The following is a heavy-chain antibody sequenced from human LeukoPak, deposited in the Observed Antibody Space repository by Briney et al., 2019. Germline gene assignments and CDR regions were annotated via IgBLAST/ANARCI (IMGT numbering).Heavy chain of an antibody. Sequence: GGSLRLSCAASGFTFSSYGMHWVRQAPGKGLEWVAVISYDGSNKYYADSVKGRFTISRDNSKNTLYLRMNSLRAEDTAVYYCAKDRGYSSSWYEGYYFDHWGQGTLVTVSS. V-gene: IGHV3-30*18. D-gene: IGHD6-13*01. J-gene: IGHJ4*02. CDR3: AKDRGYSSSWYEGYYFDH. CDR2: ISYDGSNK. CDR1: GFTFSSYG.